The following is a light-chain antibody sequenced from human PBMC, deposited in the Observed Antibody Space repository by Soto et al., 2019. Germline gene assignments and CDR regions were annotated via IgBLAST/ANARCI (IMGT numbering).Light chain of an antibody. J-gene: IGKJ1*01. CDR1: QSVNSNY. CDR3: QQYGSSPET. Sequence: ETVLTQSPGTLSLSPGERAALSCRASQSVNSNYLGWYQQKVGQAPRLLIYAASYRATGIPDRFSGSGSGTDFTLTISRLEPEDFAVYYCQQYGSSPETFGQGTKVEIK. V-gene: IGKV3-20*01. CDR2: AAS.